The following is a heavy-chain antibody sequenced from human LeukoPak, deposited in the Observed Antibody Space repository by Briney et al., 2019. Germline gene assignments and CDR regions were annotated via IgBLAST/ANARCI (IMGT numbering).Heavy chain of an antibody. CDR2: ISWDGGST. D-gene: IGHD3-22*01. CDR3: AKDSGGYYDSSGYPDY. CDR1: GFTFDDYA. V-gene: IGHV3-43D*03. Sequence: GGSLRLSCAASGFTFDDYAMHWVRQAPGKGLEWDSLISWDGGSTYYADSVKGRFTISRDNSKNSLYLQMNSLRAEDTALYYCAKDSGGYYDSSGYPDYWGQGTLVTVSS. J-gene: IGHJ4*02.